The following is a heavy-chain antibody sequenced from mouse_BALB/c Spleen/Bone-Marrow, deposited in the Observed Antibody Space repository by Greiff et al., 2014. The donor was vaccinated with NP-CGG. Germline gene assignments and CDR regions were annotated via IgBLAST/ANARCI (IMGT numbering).Heavy chain of an antibody. CDR3: SLYDYDEKSAY. CDR2: IDPENGDT. Sequence: VQLKESGAEFVRPGGSVKLSCTASGFNIKDYYMHWVKQRPEKGLEWIGWIDPENGDTEYAPKFQGKATMTADTSSNTAYLQLSSLTSEDTAVYYCSLYDYDEKSAYWGQGTLVTVSA. V-gene: IGHV14-4*02. D-gene: IGHD2-4*01. J-gene: IGHJ3*01. CDR1: GFNIKDYY.